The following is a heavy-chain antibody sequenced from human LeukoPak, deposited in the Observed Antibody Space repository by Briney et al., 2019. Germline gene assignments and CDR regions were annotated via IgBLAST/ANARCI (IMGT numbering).Heavy chain of an antibody. J-gene: IGHJ6*02. CDR2: ISGSGGST. CDR3: AKGYCSGGSCQNYYYYGMDV. D-gene: IGHD2-15*01. CDR1: GFTFDDYA. Sequence: GGSLRLSCAASGFTFDDYAMHWVRHAPGKGLEWVSAISGSGGSTYYADSVKGRFTISRDNSKNTLYLQMNSLRAEDTAVYYCAKGYCSGGSCQNYYYYGMDVWGQGTTVTVSS. V-gene: IGHV3-23*01.